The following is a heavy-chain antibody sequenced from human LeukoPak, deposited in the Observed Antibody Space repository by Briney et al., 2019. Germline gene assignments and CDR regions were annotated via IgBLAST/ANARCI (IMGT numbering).Heavy chain of an antibody. CDR2: MNPNSGNT. V-gene: IGHV1-8*03. CDR1: GYTFTSYD. Sequence: ASVKVSCKASGYTFTSYDINWVRQATGQGLEWMGWMNPNSGNTGYAQKFQGRVTITRNTSISTAYMELSSLRSEDTAVYYCARSAYYDFWSGLADWFDPWGQGTLVTVSS. J-gene: IGHJ5*02. D-gene: IGHD3-3*01. CDR3: ARSAYYDFWSGLADWFDP.